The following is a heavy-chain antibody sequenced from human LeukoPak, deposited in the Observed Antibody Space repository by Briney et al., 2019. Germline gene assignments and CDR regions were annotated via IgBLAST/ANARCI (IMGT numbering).Heavy chain of an antibody. CDR2: ISGSGGST. V-gene: IGHV3-23*01. J-gene: IGHJ4*02. CDR1: GFTFSSYA. D-gene: IGHD7-27*01. Sequence: GGSLRLSCAASGFTFSSYAMSWVRQAPGKGLEWASAISGSGGSTYYADSVKGRFTISRDNSKNTLYLQMNSLRAEDTAVYYCAKGPYNWGDFDYWGQGTLVTVSS. CDR3: AKGPYNWGDFDY.